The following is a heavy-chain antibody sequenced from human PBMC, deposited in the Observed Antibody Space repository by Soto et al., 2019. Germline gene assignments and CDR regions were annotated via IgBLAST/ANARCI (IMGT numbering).Heavy chain of an antibody. CDR3: ARKSSSSSWFHP. J-gene: IGHJ5*02. V-gene: IGHV1-18*01. CDR1: GFTFNTYG. D-gene: IGHD6-6*01. CDR2: ISTYDGTT. Sequence: VQLLESGGGLVQPGGSLRLSCAASGFTFNTYGISWVRQAPGQGLEWMGWISTYDGTTYYAQRFQGRVTLTTDPSTTTAYMELKSLRSDDTAVYYCARKSSSSSWFHPWGQGTLVTVSS.